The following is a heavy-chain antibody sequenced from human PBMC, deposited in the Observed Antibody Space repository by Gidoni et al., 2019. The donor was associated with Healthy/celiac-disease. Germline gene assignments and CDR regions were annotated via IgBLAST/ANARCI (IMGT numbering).Heavy chain of an antibody. CDR3: AREYSSSSAYGMDV. CDR1: GYPFTGYY. CDR2: INPNSGGT. V-gene: IGHV1-2*04. D-gene: IGHD6-6*01. Sequence: QVQLVQSGAEVKKPGASVKVSCKASGYPFTGYYMHWVRQAPGQGLEWMGWINPNSGGTNYAQKFQGWVTMTRDTSISTAYMELSRLRSDDTAVYYCAREYSSSSAYGMDVWGQGTTVTVSS. J-gene: IGHJ6*02.